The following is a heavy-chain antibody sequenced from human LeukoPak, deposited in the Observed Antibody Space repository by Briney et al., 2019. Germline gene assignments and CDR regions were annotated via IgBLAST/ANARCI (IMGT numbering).Heavy chain of an antibody. Sequence: SETLSLTCTISGSSISTYYWSWIRQPPGKGLEWIGYVYSSGSTDYNPSLKSRVTISLDTSQSQFSLNVTSITTADTAVYYCARLTYSTSWYYFDFWGQGTLVTVSS. CDR3: ARLTYSTSWYYFDF. J-gene: IGHJ4*02. CDR1: GSSISTYY. D-gene: IGHD6-13*01. V-gene: IGHV4-59*01. CDR2: VYSSGST.